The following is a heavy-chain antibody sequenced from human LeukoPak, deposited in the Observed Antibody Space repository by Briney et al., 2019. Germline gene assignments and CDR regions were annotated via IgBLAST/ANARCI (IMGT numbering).Heavy chain of an antibody. CDR3: AADRPDYDDYDFMFDP. J-gene: IGHJ5*02. CDR1: GYTFTGYY. D-gene: IGHD4-17*01. V-gene: IGHV1-2*02. Sequence: ASVKVSCKASGYTFTGYYMHWVRQAPGQGLEWMGWINPNSGGTNYAQKFQGRVTMTTDTSTSTAYMERSSLRAEDTAVYYSAADRPDYDDYDFMFDPWGQGTMVTVSS. CDR2: INPNSGGT.